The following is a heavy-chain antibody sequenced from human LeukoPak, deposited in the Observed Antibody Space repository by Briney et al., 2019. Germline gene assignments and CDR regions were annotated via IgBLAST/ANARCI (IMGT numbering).Heavy chain of an antibody. J-gene: IGHJ6*02. CDR1: GYTFTSYD. CDR2: MNPNSGNT. Sequence: ASVKVSCKASGYTFTSYDINWVRQATGQGLEWMGWMNPNSGNTGYSQKFQGRVTMTRNTSISTAYMELSSLRSEDTAVYYCARGRPNIYDFWSGYYTTYYYYGMDVWGQGTTVTVSS. D-gene: IGHD3-3*01. CDR3: ARGRPNIYDFWSGYYTTYYYYGMDV. V-gene: IGHV1-8*01.